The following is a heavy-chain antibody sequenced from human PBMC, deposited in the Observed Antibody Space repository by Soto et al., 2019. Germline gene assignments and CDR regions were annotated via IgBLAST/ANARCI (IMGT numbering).Heavy chain of an antibody. D-gene: IGHD5-12*01. V-gene: IGHV4-34*01. CDR3: ATEMATPTAI. CDR2: INHSGST. J-gene: IGHJ3*02. CDR1: GGSFSGYY. Sequence: SEPLSLTCAVYGGSFSGYYWSWIRQPPGKGLEWIGEINHSGSTNYNPSLKSRVTISVDTSKNQFSLKLSSVTAADTAVYYCATEMATPTAIWGQGTMVTVSS.